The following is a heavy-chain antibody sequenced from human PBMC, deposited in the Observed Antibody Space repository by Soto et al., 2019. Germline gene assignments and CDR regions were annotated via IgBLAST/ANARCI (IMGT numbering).Heavy chain of an antibody. CDR2: INHSGIT. CDR1: GGSFSGYY. V-gene: IGHV4-34*01. CDR3: ARGQQLFRAALAYHFSDMEV. D-gene: IGHD6-13*01. J-gene: IGHJ6*02. Sequence: TLSRTCAVYGGSFSGYYWIWIRQPPRKGLEWIGEINHSGITNYNPSLKSRVTISVDTSKNQFSLKLSSVTAADTAVYYCARGQQLFRAALAYHFSDMEVVGQGTMATV.